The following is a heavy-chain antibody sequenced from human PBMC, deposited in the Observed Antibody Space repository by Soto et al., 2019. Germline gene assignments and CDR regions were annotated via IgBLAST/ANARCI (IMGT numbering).Heavy chain of an antibody. V-gene: IGHV3-30*18. D-gene: IGHD6-19*01. CDR1: GFTFSSYG. Sequence: QVQLVESGGGVVQPGRSLRLSCAASGFTFSSYGMHWVRQAPGKWLEWVAVISYDGSNKDYADSVKGRFTISRDNSKNTLYLQMNSLRAEDTAVYYCAKYRAWLGPFDYWGQGTLVTVSS. CDR2: ISYDGSNK. CDR3: AKYRAWLGPFDY. J-gene: IGHJ4*02.